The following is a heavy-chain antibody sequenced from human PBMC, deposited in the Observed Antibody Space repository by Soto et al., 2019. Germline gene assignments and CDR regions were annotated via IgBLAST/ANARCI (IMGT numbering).Heavy chain of an antibody. CDR2: FDPEDGET. CDR1: GYTLTELS. J-gene: IGHJ3*02. D-gene: IGHD5-18*01. V-gene: IGHV1-24*01. CDR3: ATNTYSGYSYGPDAFDI. Sequence: RASVKVSCKVSGYTLTELSMHWVRQAPGKGLEWMGGFDPEDGETIYAQKFQGRVTMTEDTSTDTAYMELSSLRSEDTAVYYCATNTYSGYSYGPDAFDIWGQGTMVTVSS.